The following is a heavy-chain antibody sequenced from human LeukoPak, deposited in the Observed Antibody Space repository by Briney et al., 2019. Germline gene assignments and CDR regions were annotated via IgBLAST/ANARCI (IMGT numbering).Heavy chain of an antibody. Sequence: SETLSLTCTVSGGSISSYYWSWIRQPAGKGLEWIGRIYTSGSTNYNPSLKSRVTMSVDTSKNQFSLKLSSVTAADTAVYYCARGSGSYIVHAFDIWGQGTMVTVSS. V-gene: IGHV4-4*07. D-gene: IGHD3-10*01. CDR3: ARGSGSYIVHAFDI. CDR1: GGSISSYY. CDR2: IYTSGST. J-gene: IGHJ3*02.